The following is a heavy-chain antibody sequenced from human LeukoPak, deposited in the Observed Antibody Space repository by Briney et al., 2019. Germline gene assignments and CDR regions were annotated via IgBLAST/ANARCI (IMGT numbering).Heavy chain of an antibody. CDR2: IKQDGTEI. CDR3: ARDKVVGATFFDY. D-gene: IGHD1-26*01. J-gene: IGHJ4*02. Sequence: GGSLRLSCAASGFAFSSHWMSWVRQAPGKGPEWVANIKQDGTEIYYVDSVKGRFTISRDNAKNSLYLQMNCLRDEDTAVYYCARDKVVGATFFDYWGQGTLVTVSS. CDR1: GFAFSSHW. V-gene: IGHV3-7*01.